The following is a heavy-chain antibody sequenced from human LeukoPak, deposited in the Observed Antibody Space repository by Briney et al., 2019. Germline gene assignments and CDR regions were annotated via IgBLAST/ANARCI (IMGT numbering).Heavy chain of an antibody. D-gene: IGHD5-24*01. J-gene: IGHJ3*01. Sequence: GGSLRLSCAASGFTFSDYYTSWIRQAPGKGLEWVSYISSSGSTIYYADSVKGRFTISRDNAKNSLYLQMNSLRAEDTAVYYCARTVEMATIDVWGQGTMVTVSS. CDR2: ISSSGSTI. CDR1: GFTFSDYY. V-gene: IGHV3-11*01. CDR3: ARTVEMATIDV.